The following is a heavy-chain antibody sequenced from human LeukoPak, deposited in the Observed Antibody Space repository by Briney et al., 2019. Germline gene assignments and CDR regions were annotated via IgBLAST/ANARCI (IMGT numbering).Heavy chain of an antibody. CDR3: ARKEWGCSGGSCYPESYYYYYMDV. Sequence: SETLSLTCTVSGGSISSYYWSWIRQPPGKGLEWIGYIYYSGSTNYNPSLKSRVTISVDTSKNQFSLKLSSVTVADTAVYFCARKEWGCSGGSCYPESYYYYYMDVWGKGTTVTVSS. J-gene: IGHJ6*03. CDR1: GGSISSYY. CDR2: IYYSGST. V-gene: IGHV4-59*08. D-gene: IGHD2-15*01.